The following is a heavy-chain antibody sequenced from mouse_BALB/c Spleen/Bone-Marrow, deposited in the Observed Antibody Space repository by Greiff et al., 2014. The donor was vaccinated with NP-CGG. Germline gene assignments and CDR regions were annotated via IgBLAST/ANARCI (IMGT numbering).Heavy chain of an antibody. V-gene: IGHV1-5*01. CDR2: IYPGNSDT. CDR1: GYTFTSYW. Sequence: EVQLQQSGTVLARPGASVKMSCKASGYTFTSYWMHWVKQGPGQGLEWIGAIYPGNSDTSYNQKFKGKAKLTAVTSTSTAYMDLSSLTNEDSAVYYCTRGITTVVATRAMDYWGQGTSVTVSS. CDR3: TRGITTVVATRAMDY. J-gene: IGHJ4*01. D-gene: IGHD1-1*01.